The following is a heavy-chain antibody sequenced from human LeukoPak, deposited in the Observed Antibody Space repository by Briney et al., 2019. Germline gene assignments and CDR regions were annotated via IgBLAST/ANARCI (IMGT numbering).Heavy chain of an antibody. CDR1: GFTFSSYG. CDR2: IRYDGSNK. V-gene: IGHV3-30*02. D-gene: IGHD1-1*01. CDR3: ANEAPRYAPHTRDAFDI. J-gene: IGHJ3*02. Sequence: PGGSLRLSCAASGFTFSSYGMHWVRQAPGKGLEWVAFIRYDGSNKYYPDSVKSRFTISRDNSKNTLYLQMNSLRAEDTAVYYCANEAPRYAPHTRDAFDIWGQGTMVTVSS.